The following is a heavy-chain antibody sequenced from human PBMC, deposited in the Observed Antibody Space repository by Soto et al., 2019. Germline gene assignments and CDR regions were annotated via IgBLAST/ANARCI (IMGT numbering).Heavy chain of an antibody. D-gene: IGHD7-27*01. CDR1: GESLGSLGHY. CDR2: IYYSGST. CDR3: ARDQALAPTVWGY. Sequence: PSETLSLTCSVSGESLGSLGHYWNWIRQRPEKGLDWIGYIYYSGSTHYGPSLRSRLTISLETSKNQFFLRLFSVTAADTALYYCARDQALAPTVWGYWGQGIQVTVSS. V-gene: IGHV4-31*03. J-gene: IGHJ4*02.